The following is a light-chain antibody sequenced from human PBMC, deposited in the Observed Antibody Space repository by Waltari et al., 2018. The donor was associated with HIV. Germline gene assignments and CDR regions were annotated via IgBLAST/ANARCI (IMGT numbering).Light chain of an antibody. Sequence: QSVLTQPPSASGTPGPRVTISCSGSSSNIGSNYVYWYQQLPGTAPKLLIYRNNQRPSGVPDLFSGSKSGTSASLAISGLRSEDEADYYCAAWDNSLSAPVFGGGTKRTVL. CDR2: RNN. CDR1: SSNIGSNY. CDR3: AAWDNSLSAPV. V-gene: IGLV1-47*01. J-gene: IGLJ3*02.